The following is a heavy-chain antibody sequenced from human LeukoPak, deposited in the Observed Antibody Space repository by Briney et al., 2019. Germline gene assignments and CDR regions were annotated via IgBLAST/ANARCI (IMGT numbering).Heavy chain of an antibody. Sequence: GGSLRLSCAASGFTFSSYSMNWVRQAPGKGLEWVSYISSSSSTIYYADSVKGRFTISRDNAKDSLYLQMNSLRAEDTAVYYCARGGITGTLHPGYWGQGTLVTVSS. CDR3: ARGGITGTLHPGY. J-gene: IGHJ4*02. D-gene: IGHD1-7*01. V-gene: IGHV3-48*01. CDR1: GFTFSSYS. CDR2: ISSSSSTI.